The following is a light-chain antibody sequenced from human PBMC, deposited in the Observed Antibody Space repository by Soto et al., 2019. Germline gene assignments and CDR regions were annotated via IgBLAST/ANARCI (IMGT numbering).Light chain of an antibody. Sequence: QSVLTQPPSVSAAPGQKVTISCSGSSSNIGSNSVNWYQQLPGTAPKLLLYSSDRRPSGVPDRFSGSKSGTSASLAINGLQPEDEADYYCAAWDDSLNGWVFGGGTKLNVL. CDR1: SSNIGSNS. CDR2: SSD. V-gene: IGLV1-44*01. J-gene: IGLJ3*02. CDR3: AAWDDSLNGWV.